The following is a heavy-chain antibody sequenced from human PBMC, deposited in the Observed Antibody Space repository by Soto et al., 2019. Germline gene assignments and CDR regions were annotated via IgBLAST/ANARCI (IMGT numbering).Heavy chain of an antibody. CDR2: TYYRSKWYN. J-gene: IGHJ4*02. V-gene: IGHV6-1*01. CDR1: GDSVSSNSAA. D-gene: IGHD5-12*01. CDR3: ARGRWGDGYNYGTFDY. Sequence: SQTLSLTCAISGDSVSSNSAAWSWIRQSPSRGLEWLGRTYYRSKWYNDYAVSVKSRITINPDTSKNQFSLQLNSVTPEDMAVYYCARGRWGDGYNYGTFDYWGQGTLVTVSS.